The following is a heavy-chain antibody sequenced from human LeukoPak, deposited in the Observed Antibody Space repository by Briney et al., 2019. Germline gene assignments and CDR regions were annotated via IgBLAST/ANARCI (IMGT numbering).Heavy chain of an antibody. CDR2: MWYDGSNT. Sequence: GGSLRLSCAASGFTFSIYAMSWVRQAPGKGLEWVAVMWYDGSNTYYADSVKGRFTISRDNSKNALYLQMNSLRAEDTAVYYCARDGDYDILTGYYDYWGQGTLVTVSS. D-gene: IGHD3-9*01. CDR3: ARDGDYDILTGYYDY. CDR1: GFTFSIYA. J-gene: IGHJ4*02. V-gene: IGHV3-33*08.